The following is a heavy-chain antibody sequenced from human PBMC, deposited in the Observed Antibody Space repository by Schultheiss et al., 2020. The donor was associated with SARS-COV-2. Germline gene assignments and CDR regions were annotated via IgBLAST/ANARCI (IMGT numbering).Heavy chain of an antibody. V-gene: IGHV1-2*04. CDR1: GYTFTSYA. CDR3: ASGGDRYNWFDP. D-gene: IGHD2-21*01. CDR2: INPNSGGT. Sequence: ASVKVSCKASGYTFTSYAMNWVRQAPGQGLEWMGWINPNSGGTNYAQKFQGWVTMTRDTSISTAYMELSSLRSEDTAVYYCASGGDRYNWFDPWGQGTLVTVSS. J-gene: IGHJ5*02.